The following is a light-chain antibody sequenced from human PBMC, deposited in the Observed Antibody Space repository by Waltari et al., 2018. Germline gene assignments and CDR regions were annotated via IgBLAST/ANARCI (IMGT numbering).Light chain of an antibody. CDR2: EVS. V-gene: IGLV2-23*02. J-gene: IGLJ2*01. CDR1: SSDVGSYHR. Sequence: QSALTQPASVSGSPGQSIPISCTGTSSDVGSYHRFSWYQQHPGKAPKLMIYEVSKRPSGVSNRFSGSKSGNTASLTISGLQAEDEADYYCCSYAGSSTVVFGGGTKLTVL. CDR3: CSYAGSSTVV.